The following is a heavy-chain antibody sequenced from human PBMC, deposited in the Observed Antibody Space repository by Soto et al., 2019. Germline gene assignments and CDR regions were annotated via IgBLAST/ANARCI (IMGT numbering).Heavy chain of an antibody. J-gene: IGHJ4*02. D-gene: IGHD3-9*01. CDR2: ISGGGGST. CDR1: GFTFSLSA. Sequence: EVQLLESGGGFVQPGESLRLSCVASGFTFSLSAMRGVRQAPGRGLEWVSSISGGGGSTEYTDSVKGRFTISRDNSKDTVHLQMNSLRAEDTAVYYCAKGPEYDILTGCDYWGQGALVTVSS. CDR3: AKGPEYDILTGCDY. V-gene: IGHV3-23*01.